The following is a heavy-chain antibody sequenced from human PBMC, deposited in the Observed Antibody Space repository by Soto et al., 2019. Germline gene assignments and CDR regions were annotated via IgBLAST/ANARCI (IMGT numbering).Heavy chain of an antibody. V-gene: IGHV4-59*01. CDR1: GGSISNYY. D-gene: IGHD2-21*02. Sequence: PSETLSLTCTVSGGSISNYYWNWIRQSPEKGLEWIAYIHFSGNTNYNPSLKSRVSISVDTSKNQFSLNLTSVTAADTAIYYCARLPYTVVTPIDTWGQGTMVTVSS. CDR3: ARLPYTVVTPIDT. J-gene: IGHJ3*02. CDR2: IHFSGNT.